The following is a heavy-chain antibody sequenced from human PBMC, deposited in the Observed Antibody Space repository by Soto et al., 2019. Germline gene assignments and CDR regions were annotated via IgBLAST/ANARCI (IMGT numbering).Heavy chain of an antibody. J-gene: IGHJ6*02. V-gene: IGHV3-48*03. D-gene: IGHD1-20*01. Sequence: RLSCAASGFTFSSYEMNWVRQAPGKGLEWVSYISSSGSTIYYADSVKGRFTISRDNAKNSLYLQMNSLRAEDTAVYYCAREVYSHYGMDVWGQGTTVTVSS. CDR1: GFTFSSYE. CDR2: ISSSGSTI. CDR3: AREVYSHYGMDV.